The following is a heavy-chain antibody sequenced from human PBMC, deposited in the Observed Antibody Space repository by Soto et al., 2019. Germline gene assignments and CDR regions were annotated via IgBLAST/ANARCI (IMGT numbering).Heavy chain of an antibody. CDR1: GYTFISYG. J-gene: IGHJ4*02. D-gene: IGHD6-19*01. CDR3: ARDPVAGTYFDY. Sequence: QVLLVQSGAEVKKPGASVKVSCKASGYTFISYGISWVRQAPGQGLEWMGWINAFNGNTNYAQKLQGRVTMTRDTSTSTAYMELRSLRSDDTAVYYCARDPVAGTYFDYWGQGTLVTVSS. CDR2: INAFNGNT. V-gene: IGHV1-18*01.